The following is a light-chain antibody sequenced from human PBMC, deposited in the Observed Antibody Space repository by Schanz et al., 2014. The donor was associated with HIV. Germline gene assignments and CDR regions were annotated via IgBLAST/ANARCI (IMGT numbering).Light chain of an antibody. Sequence: QSVLTQPPSVSGAPGQRVTISCTGSSSTIGTGYDVHWYQQLPGTAPKLLIYSNNQRPSGVPDRFSGSKSGTSASLAISGLQSEDEADYHCAAWDDSLSGVVFGGGTKLTVL. CDR1: SSTIGTGYD. CDR2: SNN. V-gene: IGLV1-44*01. CDR3: AAWDDSLSGVV. J-gene: IGLJ2*01.